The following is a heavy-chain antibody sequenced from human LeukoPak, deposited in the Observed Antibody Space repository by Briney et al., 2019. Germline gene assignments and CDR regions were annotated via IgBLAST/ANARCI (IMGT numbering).Heavy chain of an antibody. D-gene: IGHD3-3*01. CDR3: ARDRGQRITIFGVVYYYYYYMDV. V-gene: IGHV3-48*01. J-gene: IGHJ6*03. CDR2: ISSSSSTI. Sequence: GGSLRLSCAAYGFTFSSYSMNWVRQAPGKGLEWVSYISSSSSTIYYADSVKGRFTISRDNAKNSLYLQMNSLRAEDTAVYYCARDRGQRITIFGVVYYYYYYMDVWGKGTTVTVSS. CDR1: GFTFSSYS.